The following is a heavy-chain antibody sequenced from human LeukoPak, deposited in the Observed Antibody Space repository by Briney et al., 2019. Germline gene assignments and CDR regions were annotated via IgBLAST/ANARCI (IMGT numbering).Heavy chain of an antibody. Sequence: ASVKVSCKASGYTFTGYYMHWVRQAPGQGLEWMGWINPNSGGTNYAQKFQGRVTMTRDTSISTAYMELSRLRSDDTAVYYCARAEWFGELFGFDPWGQGTLVTVSS. J-gene: IGHJ5*02. CDR2: INPNSGGT. V-gene: IGHV1-2*02. D-gene: IGHD3-10*01. CDR3: ARAEWFGELFGFDP. CDR1: GYTFTGYY.